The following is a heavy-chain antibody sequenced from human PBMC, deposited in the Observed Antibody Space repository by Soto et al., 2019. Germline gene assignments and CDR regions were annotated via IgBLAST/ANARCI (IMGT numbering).Heavy chain of an antibody. CDR3: ARDTGVAGYYYYYGMDF. Sequence: PSETLSLTCTVSGGSISSGGYYWSWIRQHPGKGLEWIGYIYYSGSTYYNPSLKSRVTISVDTSKNQFSLKLSSVTAADTAVYYCARDTGVAGYYYYYGMDFWGQGTTVTVSS. D-gene: IGHD6-19*01. J-gene: IGHJ6*02. CDR1: GGSISSGGYY. CDR2: IYYSGST. V-gene: IGHV4-31*03.